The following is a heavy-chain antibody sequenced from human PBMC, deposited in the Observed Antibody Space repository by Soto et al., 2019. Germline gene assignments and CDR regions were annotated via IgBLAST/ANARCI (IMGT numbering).Heavy chain of an antibody. J-gene: IGHJ5*02. D-gene: IGHD2-2*01. CDR1: GFTFSSYA. Sequence: GGSLRLSCAASGFTFSSYAMSWVRQAPGKGLEWVSAISGSGGSTYYADSVKGRFTISRDNSKNTLYLQMNSLRAEDTAVYYCAKDLLGYCSSTSCYEGGWFDPWGQGTLVTVSS. CDR3: AKDLLGYCSSTSCYEGGWFDP. V-gene: IGHV3-23*01. CDR2: ISGSGGST.